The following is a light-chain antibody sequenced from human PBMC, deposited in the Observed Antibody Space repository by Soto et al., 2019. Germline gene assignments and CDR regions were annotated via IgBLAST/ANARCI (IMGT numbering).Light chain of an antibody. CDR3: QQGHSWPLT. CDR1: QSINSE. V-gene: IGKV3-15*01. CDR2: GAS. Sequence: EIVMTQSPATLSLSPGERAALSCRASQSINSELAWYQQKPGQPPRLLIYGASTRATGVPARFTGSESGSDFTLTIIGLQSEDFAVYYCQQGHSWPLTFGHGTRLEI. J-gene: IGKJ2*01.